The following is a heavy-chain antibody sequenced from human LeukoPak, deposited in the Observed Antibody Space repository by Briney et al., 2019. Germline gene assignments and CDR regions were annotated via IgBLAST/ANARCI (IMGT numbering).Heavy chain of an antibody. CDR3: ARVGYGVAVDY. CDR2: MNPNRGNR. CDR1: GYSFTNYD. J-gene: IGHJ4*02. D-gene: IGHD2-15*01. V-gene: IGHV1-8*01. Sequence: ASVKVSCKASGYSFTNYDINWARQAAGQGLEWMGWMNPNRGNRGYAQKFQGRVTLTRNTSISTAYMELTSLRSEDTAVYYCARVGYGVAVDYWGQGTLVTVSS.